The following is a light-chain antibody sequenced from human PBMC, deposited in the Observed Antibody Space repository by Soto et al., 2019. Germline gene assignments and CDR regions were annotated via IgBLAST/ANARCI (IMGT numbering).Light chain of an antibody. CDR2: GAS. CDR3: QQDHSWLWT. Sequence: EIVLVHISATLSVYPGEGATLSCRASQSVSSKLAWYQQKPGQAPRLLIYGASTMASGIPARFSGSGSGTGFTLIISSLQSEDSAVYYCQQDHSWLWTFGQGTKVDIK. V-gene: IGKV3-15*01. CDR1: QSVSSK. J-gene: IGKJ1*01.